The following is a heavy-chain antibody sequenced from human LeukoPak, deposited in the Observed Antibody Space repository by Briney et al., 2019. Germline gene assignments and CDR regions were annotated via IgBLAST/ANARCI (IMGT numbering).Heavy chain of an antibody. D-gene: IGHD2-15*01. CDR2: AYYRSKWYN. V-gene: IGHV6-1*01. CDR3: ARGSSYYYYYGMDV. Sequence: SWTLSLTCAISGDSVASNSAAWNWIRQSPSRGLEWLGRAYYRSKWYNDYAVSVKSRMTINPDTSKNQFSLQLNSVTPEDTAVYYCARGSSYYYYYGMDVWGQGTTVTVSS. J-gene: IGHJ6*02. CDR1: GDSVASNSAA.